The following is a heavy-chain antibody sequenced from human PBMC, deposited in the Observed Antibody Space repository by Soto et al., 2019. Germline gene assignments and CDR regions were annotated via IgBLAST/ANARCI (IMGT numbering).Heavy chain of an antibody. Sequence: PSETLSLTCSVSGGSINSSSYFWGWVRQPPGKGLEWIGSIYYSGSTYYNPALRSRVTISVDTSKNQFSLKLSSVTAADTAVFYCARHYSSGSRNWFDPWGQGTLVTVSS. CDR2: IYYSGST. CDR3: ARHYSSGSRNWFDP. CDR1: GGSINSSSYF. V-gene: IGHV4-39*01. D-gene: IGHD6-19*01. J-gene: IGHJ5*02.